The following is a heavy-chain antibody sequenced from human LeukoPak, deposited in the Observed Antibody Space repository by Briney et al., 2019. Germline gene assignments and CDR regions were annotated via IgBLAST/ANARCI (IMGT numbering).Heavy chain of an antibody. D-gene: IGHD3-3*01. CDR3: ARPRAPFEEWLRYYYYMDV. J-gene: IGHJ6*03. CDR1: GFTFSSYS. Sequence: GGSLRLSCAASGFTFSSYSMNWVRQAPGKGLEWVSSISSSSSYIYYADSAKGRFTISRDNAKNSLYLQMNSLRAEDTAVYYCARPRAPFEEWLRYYYYMDVWGKGTTVTVSS. V-gene: IGHV3-21*01. CDR2: ISSSSSYI.